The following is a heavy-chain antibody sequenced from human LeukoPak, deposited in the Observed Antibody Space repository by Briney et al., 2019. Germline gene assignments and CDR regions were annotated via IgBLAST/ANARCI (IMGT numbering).Heavy chain of an antibody. V-gene: IGHV4-39*01. CDR2: IYYSGST. Sequence: PSETLSLTCTVSGGSISSSSYYWGWIRQPPGKRLEWIGSIYYSGSTYYNPSLKSRVTISVDTSKNQFSLKLSSVTAAVTAVYYCASLLLWLGELAPIHFDYWGQGTLVTVSS. D-gene: IGHD3-10*01. CDR1: GGSISSSSYY. CDR3: ASLLLWLGELAPIHFDY. J-gene: IGHJ4*02.